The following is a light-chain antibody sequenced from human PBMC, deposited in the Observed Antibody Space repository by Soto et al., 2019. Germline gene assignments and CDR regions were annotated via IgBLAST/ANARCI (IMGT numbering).Light chain of an antibody. V-gene: IGKV1-5*03. CDR2: KAS. Sequence: DIQMTQSPSTLSGSVGDRVTITCRASQTISSWLAWYQQKPGKAPKLLIYKASTLKSGVPSRFSGSGSGTEFTLTISSLHPDDFATYYCQQYNTYSTFGQGTKVDIK. CDR3: QQYNTYST. J-gene: IGKJ1*01. CDR1: QTISSW.